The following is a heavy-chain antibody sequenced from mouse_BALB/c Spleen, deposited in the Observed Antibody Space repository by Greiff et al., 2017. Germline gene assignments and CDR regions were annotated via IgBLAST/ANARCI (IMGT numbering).Heavy chain of an antibody. Sequence: QVQLKESGAELAKPGASVKMSCKASGYTFTSYWMHWVKQRPGQGLEWIGYINPSTGYTEYNQKFKDKATLTADKSSSTAYMQLSSLTSEDSAFYYCARLSYRYDEGYYYAMDYWGQGTSVTVSS. D-gene: IGHD2-14*01. CDR3: ARLSYRYDEGYYYAMDY. V-gene: IGHV1-7*01. J-gene: IGHJ4*01. CDR1: GYTFTSYW. CDR2: INPSTGYT.